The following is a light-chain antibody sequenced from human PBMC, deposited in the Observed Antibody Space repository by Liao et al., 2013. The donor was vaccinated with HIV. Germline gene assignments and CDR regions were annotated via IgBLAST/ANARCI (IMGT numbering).Light chain of an antibody. Sequence: SYELTQPPSVSVAPGKTARIACSGDALPKQYAYWYQQKPGQAPVLVIFKDSARPSGIPERFSGSSSGTTVTLTISGVQAEDEADYYCQSADSSGTFVFGTGTKVTVL. CDR1: ALPKQY. J-gene: IGLJ1*01. V-gene: IGLV3-25*03. CDR2: KDS. CDR3: QSADSSGTFV.